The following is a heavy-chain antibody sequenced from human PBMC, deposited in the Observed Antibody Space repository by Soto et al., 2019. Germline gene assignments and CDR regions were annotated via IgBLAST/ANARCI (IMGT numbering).Heavy chain of an antibody. V-gene: IGHV3-64*02. D-gene: IGHD3-22*01. J-gene: IGHJ4*02. CDR1: GFTFSSYA. Sequence: GGSLRLSCAASGFTFSSYAMHWVRQAPGKGLEYVSAISSNGGSTYYADSVKGRFTISRDNSKNTLYLQMGSLRAEDVAVYYCARNSRNYYDSSGPLDYWGQGTLVTVSS. CDR2: ISSNGGST. CDR3: ARNSRNYYDSSGPLDY.